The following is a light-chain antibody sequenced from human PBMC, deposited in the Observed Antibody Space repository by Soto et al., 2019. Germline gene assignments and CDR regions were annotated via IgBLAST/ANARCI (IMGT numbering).Light chain of an antibody. CDR1: SSNIGAGYD. Sequence: QSALTQPRSVSGAPGQRVTISCTGSSSNIGAGYDVHWYQQLPGTAPKLLIYGNSNRPSGVPDRFSGSKSGTSASLAITGLQAEDEADYYCQSYDSSLSYVFGTGTKLTVL. J-gene: IGLJ1*01. V-gene: IGLV1-40*01. CDR2: GNS. CDR3: QSYDSSLSYV.